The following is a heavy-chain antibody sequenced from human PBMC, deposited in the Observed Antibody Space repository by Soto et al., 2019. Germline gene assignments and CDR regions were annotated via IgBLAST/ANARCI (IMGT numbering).Heavy chain of an antibody. CDR3: ARDRQKWVVEGPVGDC. CDR2: INSISNYR. V-gene: IGHV3-21*02. CDR1: GFSFSTYT. J-gene: IGHJ4*02. D-gene: IGHD6-19*01. Sequence: EEQLVESGGGLAKPGGSLRLSCAASGFSFSTYTMFLVRQAPGKWLEWISSINSISNYRYYAVSVKGRFTISRDNARNSLSLQMNSLRVEDTAVYYCARDRQKWVVEGPVGDCWGQGTQVTVSS.